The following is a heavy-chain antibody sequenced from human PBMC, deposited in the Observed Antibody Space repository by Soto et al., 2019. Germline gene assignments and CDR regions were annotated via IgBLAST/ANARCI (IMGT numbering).Heavy chain of an antibody. V-gene: IGHV4-30-4*01. Sequence: SETLSLTCTVSGGSISSGDYYWSWIRRPPGKGLEWIGYIYYSGSTYYNPSLKSRVTISVDTSKNQFSLKLSSVTAADAAVYYCARGYYDSSGSSPGRFDPWGQGTLVTVSS. CDR2: IYYSGST. CDR3: ARGYYDSSGSSPGRFDP. J-gene: IGHJ5*02. CDR1: GGSISSGDYY. D-gene: IGHD3-22*01.